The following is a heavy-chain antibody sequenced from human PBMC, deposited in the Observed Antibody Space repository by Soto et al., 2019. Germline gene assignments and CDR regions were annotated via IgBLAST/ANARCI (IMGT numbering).Heavy chain of an antibody. V-gene: IGHV3-23*01. CDR2: ISGSGGST. CDR3: AKVGPYSTSNRFDP. J-gene: IGHJ5*02. Sequence: EVQLLESGGGLVQPGGSLRLSCAASGFTFSSYAMSWVRQAPGKGLEWVSGISGSGGSTYYADSVKGRFTISRDNSKNTLFLQMNSLRADDTAVYYCAKVGPYSTSNRFDPLCQGPLVTVSS. D-gene: IGHD6-6*01. CDR1: GFTFSSYA.